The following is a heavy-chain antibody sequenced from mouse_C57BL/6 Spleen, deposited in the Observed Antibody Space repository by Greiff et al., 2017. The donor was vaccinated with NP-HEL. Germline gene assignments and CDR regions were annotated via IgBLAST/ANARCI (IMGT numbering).Heavy chain of an antibody. CDR3: ARHDRSYYFDY. D-gene: IGHD3-1*01. V-gene: IGHV5-6*01. J-gene: IGHJ2*01. CDR2: ISSGGSYT. Sequence: EVHLVESGGDLVKPGGSLKLSCAASGFTFSSYGMSWVRQTPDKRLEWVATISSGGSYTYYPDSVKGRFTISRDNAKNTLYLQMSSLKSEDTAMYYCARHDRSYYFDYWGQGTTLTVSS. CDR1: GFTFSSYG.